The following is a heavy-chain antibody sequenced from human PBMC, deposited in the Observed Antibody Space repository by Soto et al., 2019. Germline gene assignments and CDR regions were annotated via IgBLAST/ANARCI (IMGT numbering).Heavy chain of an antibody. CDR2: TYYRSKWYN. Sequence: QVQLQQSGPGLVKPSQTLSFTCAISGDSVSSNSAAWNWIRQSPSRGLEWLGRTYYRSKWYNDYAVSVKSRITINPDTSKNQFSLQLNSVTPEDTAVYYCARDRYSSGWSRSIPFDYWGHGTLVTVSS. CDR1: GDSVSSNSAA. CDR3: ARDRYSSGWSRSIPFDY. J-gene: IGHJ4*01. D-gene: IGHD6-19*01. V-gene: IGHV6-1*01.